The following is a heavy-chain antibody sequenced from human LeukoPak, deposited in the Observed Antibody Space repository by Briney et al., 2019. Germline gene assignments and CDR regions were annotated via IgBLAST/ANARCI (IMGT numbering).Heavy chain of an antibody. J-gene: IGHJ6*03. CDR3: ARVGGSGWYYSYYMNV. D-gene: IGHD6-19*01. V-gene: IGHV1-2*02. Sequence: ASVKVSCKASGYTFTGYYMHWVRQAPGQGLEWMGWINPNSGGTNYAQKFQGRVTMTRDTSISTAYTELSRLRSDDTAVYYCARVGGSGWYYSYYMNVWGKGTTVTISS. CDR1: GYTFTGYY. CDR2: INPNSGGT.